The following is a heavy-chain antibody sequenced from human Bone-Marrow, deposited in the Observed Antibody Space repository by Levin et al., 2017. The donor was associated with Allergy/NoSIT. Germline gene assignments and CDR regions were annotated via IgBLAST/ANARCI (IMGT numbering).Heavy chain of an antibody. CDR2: INSDVSDT. J-gene: IGHJ4*02. V-gene: IGHV3-74*01. Sequence: GGSLRLSCVASGFTFSSSWMHWVRQVPGKGLVWVSLINSDVSDTRYADSVKGRFTVSRDNAKNTVYLQMNSLRAEDAAVYYCARRTGTAATSYYFDYWGQGTLVTVSS. CDR1: GFTFSSSW. CDR3: ARRTGTAATSYYFDY. D-gene: IGHD6-25*01.